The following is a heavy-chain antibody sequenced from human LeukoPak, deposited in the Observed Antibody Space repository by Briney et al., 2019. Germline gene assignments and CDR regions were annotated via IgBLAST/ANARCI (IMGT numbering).Heavy chain of an antibody. V-gene: IGHV3-30-3*01. CDR3: ARDYYDSGSYGRFDY. J-gene: IGHJ4*02. CDR1: GFTFSTYA. D-gene: IGHD3-10*01. Sequence: GGSLRLSCAASGFTFSTYAIHWVRQAPGKGLEWVAVISYDGSNKTYADSVKGRFTISRDNSKNTLYLQMNSLRPEDTAVYYCARDYYDSGSYGRFDYWGQGTLVTVSS. CDR2: ISYDGSNK.